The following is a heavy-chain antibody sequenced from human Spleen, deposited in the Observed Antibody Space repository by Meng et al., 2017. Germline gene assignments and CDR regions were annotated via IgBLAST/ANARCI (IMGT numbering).Heavy chain of an antibody. CDR1: RYTFTAHY. CDR2: VNPDSGDT. Sequence: ASVKVSCKASRYTFTAHYMHWVRQAPGQGLEWMGRVNPDSGDTNYAQKFQGRVTMTRDTSISTAYMELSRLRSDDTAVYYCARVGVAHFDFDSWGQGTLVTVSS. V-gene: IGHV1-2*06. D-gene: IGHD3-16*01. CDR3: ARVGVAHFDFDS. J-gene: IGHJ4*02.